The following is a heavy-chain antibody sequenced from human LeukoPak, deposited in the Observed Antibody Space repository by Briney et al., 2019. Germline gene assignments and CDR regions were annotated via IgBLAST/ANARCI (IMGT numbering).Heavy chain of an antibody. D-gene: IGHD6-19*01. V-gene: IGHV3-9*03. J-gene: IGHJ4*02. CDR3: AKATPGIAVAGSFDY. Sequence: GRSLRLSCAASGFTFDDYAMHWVRQAPGKGLEWVSGISWNGGSIGYADSVKGRFTISRDNAKNSLYLQMNSLRAEDMALYYCAKATPGIAVAGSFDYWGQGTLVTVSS. CDR2: ISWNGGSI. CDR1: GFTFDDYA.